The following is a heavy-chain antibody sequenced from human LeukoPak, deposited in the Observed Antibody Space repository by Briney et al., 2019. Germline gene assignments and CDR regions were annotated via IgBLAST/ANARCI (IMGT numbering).Heavy chain of an antibody. CDR1: GFTFSSYG. D-gene: IGHD6-19*01. J-gene: IGHJ4*02. V-gene: IGHV3-30*02. CDR3: AKDLSSSGWYYDY. Sequence: GGSLRLSCAASGFTFSSYGMHWVRQAPGKGLEWVAFIRYDGSNKYYADSVKGRFTISRDNSKNTLYLQMNSLRAEDTAVYYCAKDLSSSGWYYDYWGQGTLVTVSS. CDR2: IRYDGSNK.